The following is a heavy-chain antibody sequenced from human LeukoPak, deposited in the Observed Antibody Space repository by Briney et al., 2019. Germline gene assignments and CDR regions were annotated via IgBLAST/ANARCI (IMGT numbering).Heavy chain of an antibody. Sequence: PSETLSLTCTVSGGSISSYYWSWIRQPAGKGLEWIGYIYYSGSTNYNPSLKSRVTISVDTSKNQFSLKLSSVTAADTAVYYCARGRVVPAAMDYWGQGTLVTVSS. CDR2: IYYSGST. CDR3: ARGRVVPAAMDY. V-gene: IGHV4-59*12. J-gene: IGHJ4*02. CDR1: GGSISSYY. D-gene: IGHD2-2*01.